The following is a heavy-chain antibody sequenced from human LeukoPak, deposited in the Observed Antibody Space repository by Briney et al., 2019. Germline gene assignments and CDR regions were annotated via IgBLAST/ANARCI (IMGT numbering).Heavy chain of an antibody. CDR2: IFVGSGNT. CDR3: AALPYYYGSGSYYVDY. D-gene: IGHD3-10*01. Sequence: SVKFSFKASVFTFTISAMQWVRHARRQRLERIGWIFVGSGNTNYAQKFQKRVTITRDMSTSTAYMELSSLRSDDAVLYYCAALPYYYGSGSYYVDYWGQGTLVTVSS. CDR1: VFTFTISA. V-gene: IGHV1-58*02. J-gene: IGHJ4*02.